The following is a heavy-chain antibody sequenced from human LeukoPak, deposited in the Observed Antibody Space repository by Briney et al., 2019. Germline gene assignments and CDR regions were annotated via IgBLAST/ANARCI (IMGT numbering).Heavy chain of an antibody. CDR3: ASCPYYYGSGSYPPRWFDP. CDR1: GGSFSGYY. D-gene: IGHD3-10*01. V-gene: IGHV4-34*01. J-gene: IGHJ5*02. Sequence: SETLSLTCAVYGGSFSGYYWSWIRQPPGKGLERIGEINHSGSTNYNPSLKSRVTISVDTSKNQFSLKLSSVTAADTAVYYCASCPYYYGSGSYPPRWFDPWGQGTLVTVSS. CDR2: INHSGST.